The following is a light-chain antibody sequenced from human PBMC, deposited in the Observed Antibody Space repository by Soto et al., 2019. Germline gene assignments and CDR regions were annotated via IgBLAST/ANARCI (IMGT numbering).Light chain of an antibody. CDR2: EVS. Sequence: QSALTQPASVSGSPGQSVTISCTGTSSDVGDYNYVSWYQQHPGKAPKLMIYEVSNRPSGVSNRFSGSKSVNTASLTISGLQAEDEADYYCSSFTSTSTYVFGTGTKVTVL. V-gene: IGLV2-14*01. CDR3: SSFTSTSTYV. J-gene: IGLJ1*01. CDR1: SSDVGDYNY.